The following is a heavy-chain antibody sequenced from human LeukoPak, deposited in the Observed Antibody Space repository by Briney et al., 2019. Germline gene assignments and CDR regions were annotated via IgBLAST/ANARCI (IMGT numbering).Heavy chain of an antibody. CDR2: ISGSGGVT. CDR1: GFTFSSHA. J-gene: IGHJ4*02. D-gene: IGHD5-24*01. V-gene: IGHV3-23*01. CDR3: AKADRPRGDGYNYFDY. Sequence: GGSLRLSCAASGFTFSSHAMSWVRQAPGKGLEWVSGISGSGGVTYNADSVKGRFSISRDNSKNTLYLQMNSLRAEDTAVYYCAKADRPRGDGYNYFDYWGQGTLVTVSS.